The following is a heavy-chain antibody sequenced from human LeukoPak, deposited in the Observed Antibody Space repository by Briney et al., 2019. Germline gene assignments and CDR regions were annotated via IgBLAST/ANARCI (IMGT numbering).Heavy chain of an antibody. D-gene: IGHD3-22*01. CDR2: IYHSGST. V-gene: IGHV4-34*01. J-gene: IGHJ5*02. Sequence: SETLSLTCAVYGGSFSGYYWGWIRQPPGKGLEWIGSIYHSGSTYYNPSLKSRVTISVDTSKNQFSLKLISVTAADTSVYYCARDLDYYDSTWFDPWGQGTLVTVSS. CDR3: ARDLDYYDSTWFDP. CDR1: GGSFSGYY.